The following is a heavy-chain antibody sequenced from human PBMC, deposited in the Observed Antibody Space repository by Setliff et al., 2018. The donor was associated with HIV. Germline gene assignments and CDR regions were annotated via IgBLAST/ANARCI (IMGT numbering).Heavy chain of an antibody. CDR3: ARDTGVNVAPDGRGYHTFDF. D-gene: IGHD2-8*02. CDR1: GSSISSNSY. V-gene: IGHV4-38-2*02. Sequence: SETLSLTCSVSGSSISSNSYWWAWIRQPPGKGLEYIGTIYHRGGTFNNPSLKSRVVMSVDTSKNQFTLKLTSVTAADTATYYCARDTGVNVAPDGRGYHTFDFWGRGTMVTVSS. J-gene: IGHJ3*01. CDR2: IYHRGGT.